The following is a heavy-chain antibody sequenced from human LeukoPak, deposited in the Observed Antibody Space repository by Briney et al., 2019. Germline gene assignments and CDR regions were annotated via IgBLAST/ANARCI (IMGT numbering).Heavy chain of an antibody. Sequence: ASVKVSCKISEYSLSDLSIHWVREALREGLEWMGGFDSENNKMVYSQKFQGRVTMTEDTSADTAYMELTSLRSEDTAVYFCATDRVYRSSGRSWGFFDYWGQGTLVIVSS. CDR1: EYSLSDLS. V-gene: IGHV1-24*01. D-gene: IGHD6-19*01. CDR2: FDSENNKM. J-gene: IGHJ4*02. CDR3: ATDRVYRSSGRSWGFFDY.